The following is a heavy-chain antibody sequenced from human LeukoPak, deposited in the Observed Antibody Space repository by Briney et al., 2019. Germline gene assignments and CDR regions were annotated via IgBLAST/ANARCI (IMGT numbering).Heavy chain of an antibody. V-gene: IGHV4-34*01. J-gene: IGHJ6*03. Sequence: SETLSLTCAVYGGSFSGYYWSWIRQPPGKGLEWIGEINHSGSTNYNPSLKSRLTILVDTSKNQFSLKLTSVTAADTAVYYCARDVKSRRRQWFGELSVYYYYYMDVWGKGTTVTISS. CDR1: GGSFSGYY. D-gene: IGHD3-10*01. CDR3: ARDVKSRRRQWFGELSVYYYYYMDV. CDR2: INHSGST.